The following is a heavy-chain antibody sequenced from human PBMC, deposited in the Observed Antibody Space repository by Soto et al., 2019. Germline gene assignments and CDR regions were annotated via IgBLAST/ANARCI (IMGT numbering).Heavy chain of an antibody. D-gene: IGHD1-1*01. CDR2: ISAYNGNT. J-gene: IGHJ6*02. CDR1: GYTFTSYG. CDR3: ARVWVGTTFAYYYGMDV. Sequence: EASVKVSCKASGYTFTSYGISWVRQAPGQGLEWMGWISAYNGNTNYAQKLQGRVTMTTDTSTSTAYMELRSLRSDDTAVYYCARVWVGTTFAYYYGMDVWGQGTTVTVSS. V-gene: IGHV1-18*01.